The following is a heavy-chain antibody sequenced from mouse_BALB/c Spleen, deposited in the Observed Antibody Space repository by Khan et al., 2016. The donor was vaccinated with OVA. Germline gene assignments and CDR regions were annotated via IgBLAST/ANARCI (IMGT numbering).Heavy chain of an antibody. CDR1: GYTFTNYG. CDR2: IFTYTGQP. V-gene: IGHV9-1*02. J-gene: IGHJ4*01. D-gene: IGHD2-10*01. CDR3: ARGAYYDAMDY. Sequence: QIQLVQSGPALRKPGETVKISCKASGYTFTNYGLNWVKQAPGKDLKWMGWIFTYTGQPTYADDFKGRFAFSLETSASTAYLQINNLKNEDMATXFCARGAYYDAMDYWGQGTSVTVSS.